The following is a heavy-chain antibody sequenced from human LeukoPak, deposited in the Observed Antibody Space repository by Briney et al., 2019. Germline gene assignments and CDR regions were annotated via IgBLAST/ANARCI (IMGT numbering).Heavy chain of an antibody. CDR2: ISSDESDK. CDR1: GFTSSNYA. CDR3: ARDISGWYSCGYFRMDV. V-gene: IGHV3-30-3*01. Sequence: GGSLRLSCAASGFTSSNYAMHWVRQAPGKGLEWVAFISSDESDKYYADSVKGRFTISRDNSKNTLYLQMNSLRAEDTAVYYCARDISGWYSCGYFRMDVWGQGTTVTVSS. J-gene: IGHJ6*02. D-gene: IGHD6-19*01.